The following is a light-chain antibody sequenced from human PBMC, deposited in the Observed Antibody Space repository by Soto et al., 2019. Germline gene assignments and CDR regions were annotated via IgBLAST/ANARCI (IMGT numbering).Light chain of an antibody. CDR1: QSVSNNY. V-gene: IGKV3-20*01. CDR2: GAF. Sequence: EIVLTQSPATLSLSPGERATLSCRASQSVSNNYLAWYQQKPGQAPRLLIYGAFNRATGIPDRFSGSGSGTDFTLTISRLEPEDFAVYYCQQYGSSGTFGQGTKVDIK. J-gene: IGKJ1*01. CDR3: QQYGSSGT.